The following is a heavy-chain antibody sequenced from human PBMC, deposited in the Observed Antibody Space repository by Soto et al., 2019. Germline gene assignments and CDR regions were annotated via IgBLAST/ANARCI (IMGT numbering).Heavy chain of an antibody. CDR3: ARKRFYYDSSGYYAGGASEI. CDR1: GFTFSSYA. V-gene: IGHV3-30-3*01. J-gene: IGHJ3*02. D-gene: IGHD3-22*01. CDR2: ISYDGSNK. Sequence: GGSLRLSCAASGFTFSSYAMHWVRQAPGKGLEWVAVISYDGSNKYYADSVKGRFTISRDNSKNTLYLQMNSLRAEDTAVYYCARKRFYYDSSGYYAGGASEIWGQGSMVTVSS.